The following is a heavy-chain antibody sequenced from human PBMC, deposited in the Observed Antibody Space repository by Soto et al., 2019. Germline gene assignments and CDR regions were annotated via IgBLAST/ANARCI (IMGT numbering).Heavy chain of an antibody. D-gene: IGHD3-10*01. CDR2: INPSGGST. CDR1: GYTFSNFA. CDR3: ARDLTMVRGREGGMDV. Sequence: GASVKVSCKASGYTFSNFAMHWVRQAPGQRLEWMGWINPSGGSTSYAQKFQGRVTMTRDTSTSTVYMELSSLRSEDTAVYYCARDLTMVRGREGGMDVWGQGTTVTVSS. V-gene: IGHV1-46*01. J-gene: IGHJ6*02.